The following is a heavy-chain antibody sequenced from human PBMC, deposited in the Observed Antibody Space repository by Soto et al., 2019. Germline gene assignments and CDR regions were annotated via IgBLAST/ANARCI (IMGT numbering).Heavy chain of an antibody. CDR1: GGFITSGGYY. V-gene: IGHV4-31*03. CDR3: ARHRYGDYDDAFDI. CDR2: IYFRGNT. D-gene: IGHD4-17*01. Sequence: ASETLSLTCTVSGGFITSGGYYWSWIRQHPGKGLEWIGNIYFRGNTYYSPSLESRVTISVDTSKNQFSLKLTSVSAADTAIYFCARHRYGDYDDAFDIWGQGTMVTVSS. J-gene: IGHJ3*02.